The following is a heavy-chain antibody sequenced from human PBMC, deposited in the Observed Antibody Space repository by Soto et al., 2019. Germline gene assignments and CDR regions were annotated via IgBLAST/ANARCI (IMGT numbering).Heavy chain of an antibody. CDR1: GGSISSGGYY. V-gene: IGHV4-31*03. J-gene: IGHJ6*02. D-gene: IGHD4-17*01. CDR3: ARASARYGDKGAPPGAYYYSYGMDV. CDR2: IYYSGST. Sequence: PSETLSLTCTVSGGSISSGGYYWSWIRQHPGKGLEWIGYIYYSGSTYYNPSLKSRVTISVDTSKNQFSLKLSSVTAADTAVYYCARASARYGDKGAPPGAYYYSYGMDVGGQGTTVTVSS.